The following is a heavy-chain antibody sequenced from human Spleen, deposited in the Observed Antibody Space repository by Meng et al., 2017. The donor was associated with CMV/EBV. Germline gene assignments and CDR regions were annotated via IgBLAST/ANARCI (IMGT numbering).Heavy chain of an antibody. J-gene: IGHJ4*02. D-gene: IGHD1-1*01. CDR1: GFTCRRYD. Sequence: GFTCRRYDMTWGRQAPGMGLEWGASIRSNGKWGYYEDSVRGRLTISRDNAKTALSLHRRSLRAEETAVDYWARDGRDTNWPGLDCWGQRTLVTVSS. V-gene: IGHV3-48*03. CDR3: ARDGRDTNWPGLDC. CDR2: IRSNGKWG.